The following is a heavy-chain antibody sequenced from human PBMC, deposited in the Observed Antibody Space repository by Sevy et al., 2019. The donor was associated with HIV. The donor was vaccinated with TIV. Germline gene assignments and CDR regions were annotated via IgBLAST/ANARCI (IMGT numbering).Heavy chain of an antibody. CDR3: AGDNDGAFGVVISHIGAFDI. V-gene: IGHV3-48*02. D-gene: IGHD3-3*01. CDR2: ISSSSSTI. Sequence: GGSLRLSCAASGFTFSSYSMNWVRQAPGKGLEWVSYISSSSSTIYYADSVKGRFTISRDNAKNSLYLQMNSLRDEDTAVYYCAGDNDGAFGVVISHIGAFDIWGQGTMVTVSS. J-gene: IGHJ3*02. CDR1: GFTFSSYS.